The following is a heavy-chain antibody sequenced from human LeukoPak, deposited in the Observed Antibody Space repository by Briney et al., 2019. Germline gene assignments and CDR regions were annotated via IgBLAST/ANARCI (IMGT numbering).Heavy chain of an antibody. J-gene: IGHJ3*02. CDR3: ARVSIGMIVVATNAFDI. Sequence: PSETLSLTCTVSGGSISSYYWSWIRQPPGKGLEWIGYIYYSGSTNYNPSLKSRVTISVDTSKNQFSLKLSSVTAADTAVYYCARVSIGMIVVATNAFDIWARGTMVSVSS. CDR2: IYYSGST. V-gene: IGHV4-59*01. D-gene: IGHD3-22*01. CDR1: GGSISSYY.